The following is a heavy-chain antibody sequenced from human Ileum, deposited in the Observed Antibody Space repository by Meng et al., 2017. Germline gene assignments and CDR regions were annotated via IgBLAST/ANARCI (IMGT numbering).Heavy chain of an antibody. D-gene: IGHD2-2*01. Sequence: GESLKISCAASGFTFSTYAMSWVRQAPGKGLEWVSAISGSGHSPSYADSVKGRFTIYRDNSKNTLYLQMNSLRAEDTALYYCAKSSTSVIFDAFDLWGHGTKVTVSS. J-gene: IGHJ3*01. V-gene: IGHV3-23*01. CDR1: GFTFSTYA. CDR3: AKSSTSVIFDAFDL. CDR2: ISGSGHSP.